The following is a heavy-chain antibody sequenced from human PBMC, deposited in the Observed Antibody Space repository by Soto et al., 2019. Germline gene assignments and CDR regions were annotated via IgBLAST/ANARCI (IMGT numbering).Heavy chain of an antibody. CDR1: GFTFSSRG. CDR3: AKDAGGVILTGYPTYNCFDP. V-gene: IGHV3-30*18. CDR2: ISNDGTYK. Sequence: GGSLRPSCAASGFTFSSRGMHWVRQAPGKGLEWVAVISNDGTYKYYADSEKGRVTISRDNSKNTLYLQMNSLRAEDTAVYYCAKDAGGVILTGYPTYNCFDPWGQGTLVTVSS. J-gene: IGHJ5*02. D-gene: IGHD3-9*01.